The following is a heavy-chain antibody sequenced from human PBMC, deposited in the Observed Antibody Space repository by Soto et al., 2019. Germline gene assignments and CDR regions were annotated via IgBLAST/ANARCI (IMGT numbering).Heavy chain of an antibody. Sequence: QVQLVQSGAEVKKPGASVKVSCKASGYTFTSYGISWVRQAPGQGLEWMGWISAYNGNTNYAQKLQGRVTMTTDTSTSTAYMELRSLRSDDTAVYYCVKTSRDYYDSSGFDYWGKGTLVTVSS. CDR3: VKTSRDYYDSSGFDY. CDR2: ISAYNGNT. D-gene: IGHD3-22*01. V-gene: IGHV1-18*01. CDR1: GYTFTSYG. J-gene: IGHJ4*02.